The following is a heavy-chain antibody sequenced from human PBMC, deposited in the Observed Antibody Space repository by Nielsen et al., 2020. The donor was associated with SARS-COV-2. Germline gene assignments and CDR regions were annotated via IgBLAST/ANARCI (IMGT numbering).Heavy chain of an antibody. CDR3: ARNRAGYEGYYDFWSGYSPAYYGMDV. V-gene: IGHV1-46*01. Sequence: WVGQAPGQGLEWMGIINPSGGSTSYAQKFQGRVTMTRDTSTSTVYMELSSLRSEDTAVYYCARNRAGYEGYYDFWSGYSPAYYGMDVWGQGTTVTVSS. CDR2: INPSGGST. J-gene: IGHJ6*02. D-gene: IGHD3-3*01.